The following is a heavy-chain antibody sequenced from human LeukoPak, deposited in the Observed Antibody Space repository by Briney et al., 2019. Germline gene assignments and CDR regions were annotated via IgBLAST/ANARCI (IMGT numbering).Heavy chain of an antibody. CDR2: ISYDGSNK. V-gene: IGHV3-30*04. CDR3: ARDVN. CDR1: GFTFSSYA. J-gene: IGHJ4*02. Sequence: GGSLRLSCAASGFTFSSYAMHWVRQAPGKGLEWVAVISYDGSNKYYADSVKGRFTISRDNSKNTLYLQMNSLRAEDTAVYCCARDVNWGQGTLVTVSS.